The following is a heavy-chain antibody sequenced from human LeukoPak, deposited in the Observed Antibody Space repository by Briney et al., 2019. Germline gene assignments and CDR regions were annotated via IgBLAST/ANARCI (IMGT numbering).Heavy chain of an antibody. J-gene: IGHJ6*03. V-gene: IGHV1-8*01. CDR3: ARWYSSSWYALPYYYYYYMDV. CDR1: GYTFTSYD. Sequence: ASVKVSCKASGYTFTSYDINWVRQATGQGLEWMGWMNPNSGNTGYAQKFQGRVTMTRNTSISTAYMELSRLRSDDTAVYYCARWYSSSWYALPYYYYYYMDVWGKGTTVTVSS. D-gene: IGHD6-13*01. CDR2: MNPNSGNT.